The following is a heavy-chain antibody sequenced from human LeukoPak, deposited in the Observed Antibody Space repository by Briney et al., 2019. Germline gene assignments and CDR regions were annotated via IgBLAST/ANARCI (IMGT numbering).Heavy chain of an antibody. J-gene: IGHJ4*02. V-gene: IGHV4-59*01. D-gene: IGHD3-9*01. CDR3: ARGDRYYDILTGYYPTLFDY. CDR1: GVSISSYY. CDR2: IYYSGST. Sequence: SETLSLTCTVSGVSISSYYWSWIRQPPGKGLEWIGYIYYSGSTNYNPSLKSRVTISVDTSKNQFSLKLSSVTAADTAVYYCARGDRYYDILTGYYPTLFDYWGQGTLVTVSS.